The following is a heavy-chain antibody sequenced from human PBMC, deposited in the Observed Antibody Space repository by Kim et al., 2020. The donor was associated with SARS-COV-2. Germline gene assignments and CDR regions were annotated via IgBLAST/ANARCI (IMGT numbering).Heavy chain of an antibody. CDR1: GFAFSTFA. J-gene: IGHJ1*01. Sequence: GGSLRLSCVASGFAFSTFAMSWVRQAPGKGLEWVAAVGLSGRTTYYTDSVKGRFTISRDDSKNTVYLQMNSLRVEDTAIYYCAKDHRETSGHEYFQQWGQGILVTVTS. D-gene: IGHD1-1*01. CDR3: AKDHRETSGHEYFQQ. CDR2: VGLSGRTT. V-gene: IGHV3-23*01.